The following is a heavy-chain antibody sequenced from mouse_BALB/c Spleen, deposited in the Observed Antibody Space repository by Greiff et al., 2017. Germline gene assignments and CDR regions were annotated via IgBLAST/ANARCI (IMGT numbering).Heavy chain of an antibody. Sequence: VKLMESGPGLVAPSQSLSITCTVSGFSLTSYGVHWVRQPPGKGLEWLGVIWAGGSTNYNSALMSRLSISKDNSKSQVFLKMNSLQTDDTAMYYCARDRYYDYDEAMDYWGQGTSVTVSS. CDR3: ARDRYYDYDEAMDY. V-gene: IGHV2-9*02. J-gene: IGHJ4*01. D-gene: IGHD2-4*01. CDR1: GFSLTSYG. CDR2: IWAGGST.